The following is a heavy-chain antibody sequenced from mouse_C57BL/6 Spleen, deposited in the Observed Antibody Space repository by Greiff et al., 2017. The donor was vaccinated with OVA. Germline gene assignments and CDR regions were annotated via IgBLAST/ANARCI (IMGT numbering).Heavy chain of an antibody. Sequence: VQLQQSGPELVKPGASVKISCKASGYTFTDYYMNWVKQSHGKSLEWIGDINPNNGGTSYNQKFKGKATLTVDKSSSTAYMELRSLTSEDSAVYYCARLIYYDLYYFDYWGQGTTLTVSS. CDR3: ARLIYYDLYYFDY. J-gene: IGHJ2*01. V-gene: IGHV1-26*01. CDR2: INPNNGGT. CDR1: GYTFTDYY. D-gene: IGHD2-4*01.